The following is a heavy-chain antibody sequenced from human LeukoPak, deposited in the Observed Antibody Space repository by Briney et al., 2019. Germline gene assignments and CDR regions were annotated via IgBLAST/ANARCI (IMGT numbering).Heavy chain of an antibody. CDR2: ISYDGSTK. CDR1: GFTLSSYG. V-gene: IGHV3-30*12. Sequence: PGGSLRLSCAASGFTLSSYGMHWVRQAPGKGLEWVTVISYDGSTKYYADSVKGRFTISRDNSKNTLYLQMNSLRAEDTAVYYCARELATRQRTGLYDSWGQGALVTVSS. J-gene: IGHJ4*02. CDR3: ARELATRQRTGLYDS. D-gene: IGHD3-16*02.